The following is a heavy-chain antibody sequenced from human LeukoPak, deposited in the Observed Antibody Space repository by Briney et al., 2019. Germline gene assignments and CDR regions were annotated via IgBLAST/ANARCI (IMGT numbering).Heavy chain of an antibody. CDR3: VMSWIRQQRDS. CDR1: GFSFRDYW. J-gene: IGHJ4*02. V-gene: IGHV3-7*01. D-gene: IGHD1-1*01. Sequence: GGSLRLSCVASGFSFRDYWMSWVRQAPGKGLEWVADITPDGSGKTYVDSVKGRFTISRDNAKQSLYLQMGTLTAGDTAVYYCVMSWIRQQRDSWGQGTLVTVSS. CDR2: ITPDGSGK.